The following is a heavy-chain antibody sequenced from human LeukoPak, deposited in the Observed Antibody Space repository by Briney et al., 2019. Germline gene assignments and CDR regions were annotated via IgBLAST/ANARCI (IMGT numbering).Heavy chain of an antibody. D-gene: IGHD3-3*01. Sequence: GGSLRLSCVASGFTFGKYWMSWVRQAPGKGLEWVANIKLDGSEKNYVDSVKGRFTISRDNTKNSLYLQMNSLRVEDTAVFYCARDQYDTWSRRGNFDSWGRGTLVIVSS. CDR1: GFTFGKYW. V-gene: IGHV3-7*03. CDR3: ARDQYDTWSRRGNFDS. CDR2: IKLDGSEK. J-gene: IGHJ4*02.